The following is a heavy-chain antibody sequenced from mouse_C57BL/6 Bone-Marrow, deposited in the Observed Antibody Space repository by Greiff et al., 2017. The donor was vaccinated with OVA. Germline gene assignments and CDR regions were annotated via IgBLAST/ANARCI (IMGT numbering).Heavy chain of an antibody. CDR2: ISSGSSTI. CDR3: ARDNWDGFDY. J-gene: IGHJ2*01. D-gene: IGHD4-1*01. CDR1: GFTFSDYG. Sequence: EVKLVESGGGLVKPGGSLKLSCAASGFTFSDYGMHWVRQAPEKGLEWVAYISSGSSTIYYADTVKGRFTISRDNAKNTLFLQMTSLRSEDTAMYYCARDNWDGFDYWGQGTTLTVSS. V-gene: IGHV5-17*01.